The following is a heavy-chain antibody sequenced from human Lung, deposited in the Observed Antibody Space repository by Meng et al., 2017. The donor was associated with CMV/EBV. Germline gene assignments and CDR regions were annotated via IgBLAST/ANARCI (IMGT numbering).Heavy chain of an antibody. CDR2: IDAANGNT. D-gene: IGHD1-7*01. CDR3: ARDRNYAHHFDY. V-gene: IGHV1-3*01. J-gene: IGHJ4*02. Sequence: QVQLVQSGAEVKKPGASVKVSCKASGYTFTSYAMHWVRQAPGQRLEWMGRIDAANGNTKYPQKFQGRVTITRDTSASTVFMELSSLISEDTAVYYCARDRNYAHHFDYWGQGTLVTVSS. CDR1: GYTFTSYA.